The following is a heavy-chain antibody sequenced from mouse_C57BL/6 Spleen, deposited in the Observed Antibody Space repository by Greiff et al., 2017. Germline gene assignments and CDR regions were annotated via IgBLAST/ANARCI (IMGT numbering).Heavy chain of an antibody. CDR3: SEDAAVYYCAWGGTYAMDY. Sequence: VQLQQSGPELARPWASVKISCPAFYTFSRRVHFAIRDTNYLMQWVKQRPGQGLEWIGAIYPGNGDTSYNQKFKGKATLTADKPSSTAYMQLSSLTSEDAAVYYCAWGGTYAMDYWGQGTSVTVAS. V-gene: IGHV1-87*01. D-gene: IGHD3-3*01. J-gene: IGHJ4*01. CDR1: YTFSRRVH. CDR2: GQGLEWIG.